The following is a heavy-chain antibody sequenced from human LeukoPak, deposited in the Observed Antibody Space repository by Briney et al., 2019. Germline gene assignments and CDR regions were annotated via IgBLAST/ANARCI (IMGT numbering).Heavy chain of an antibody. D-gene: IGHD2-15*01. V-gene: IGHV3-23*01. CDR3: AKGEGYCSGGSCGAFDI. CDR2: ISGSGGST. J-gene: IGHJ3*02. Sequence: GGSLRLSCAASGFTFSSYAMSWVRQAPGKGLEWVSAISGSGGSTYYADSVKGRFTISRDHSKNTVSLQMNSLRPEDTAVYYCAKGEGYCSGGSCGAFDIWGQGTMVTVSS. CDR1: GFTFSSYA.